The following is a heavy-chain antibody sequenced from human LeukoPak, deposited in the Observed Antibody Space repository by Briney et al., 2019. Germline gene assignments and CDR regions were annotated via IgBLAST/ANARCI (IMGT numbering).Heavy chain of an antibody. CDR3: AREFGSSSWYRYMDV. J-gene: IGHJ6*03. Sequence: SETLSLTCTVSGGSISSYYWSWIRQPPGKGLEWIGYIYYGGSTNYNPSLKSRVTISVDTSKNQFSLKLSSVTAADTAVYYCAREFGSSSWYRYMDVWGKGTTVTVSS. CDR1: GGSISSYY. CDR2: IYYGGST. D-gene: IGHD6-13*01. V-gene: IGHV4-59*01.